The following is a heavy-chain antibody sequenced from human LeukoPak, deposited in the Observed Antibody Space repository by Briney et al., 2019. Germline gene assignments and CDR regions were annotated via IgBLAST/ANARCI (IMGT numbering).Heavy chain of an antibody. CDR2: ITDTGGT. D-gene: IGHD4-17*01. CDR1: GFTFSSYT. Sequence: GGSLRLSCAASGFTFSSYTMTWFRQAPGKGLDWVAAITDTGGTYYADSVKGRFTILRDNSKNTLYLQLNSLRVEDTALYYCAKDRTYGDPIDYWGQGTLVTVSS. CDR3: AKDRTYGDPIDY. J-gene: IGHJ4*02. V-gene: IGHV3-23*01.